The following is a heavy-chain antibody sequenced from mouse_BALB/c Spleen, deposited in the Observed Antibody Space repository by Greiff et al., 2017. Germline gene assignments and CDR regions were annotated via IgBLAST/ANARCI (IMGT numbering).Heavy chain of an antibody. V-gene: IGHV1S81*02. Sequence: QVQLQQPGAELVKPGASVKLSCKASGYTFTSYWMHWVKQRPGQGLEWIGEINPSNGRTNYNEKFKSKATLTVDKSSSTAYMQLSSLTSEDSAVYYCARLGFHYYGYGGGPASMYAMDYWGQGTSVTVSS. J-gene: IGHJ4*01. D-gene: IGHD1-2*01. CDR2: INPSNGRT. CDR3: ARLGFHYYGYGGGPASMYAMDY. CDR1: GYTFTSYW.